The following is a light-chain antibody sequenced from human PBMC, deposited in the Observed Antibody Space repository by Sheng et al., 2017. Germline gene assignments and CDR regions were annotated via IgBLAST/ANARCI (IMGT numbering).Light chain of an antibody. CDR3: IQALQAPYS. V-gene: IGKV2-28*01. CDR2: LGS. CDR1: QSLLHTNGYNC. Sequence: VVMIQSPLSLPVTPGEPASISCRSSQSLLHTNGYNCLDWYLQKPGQSPQLLIYLGSNRASGVPDRFSGSGSGTDFTLKISRVEAEDVGLYYCIQALQAPYSFGQGTKLEIK. J-gene: IGKJ2*03.